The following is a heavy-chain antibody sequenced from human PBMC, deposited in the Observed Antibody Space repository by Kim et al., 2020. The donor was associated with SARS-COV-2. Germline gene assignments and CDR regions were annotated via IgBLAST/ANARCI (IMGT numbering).Heavy chain of an antibody. D-gene: IGHD3-3*01. CDR3: AKGGDFWSGYYPIYFDY. Sequence: VKGRFTISRDNSKNTLYLQMNSLRAEDTAVYYCAKGGDFWSGYYPIYFDYWGQGTLVTVSS. J-gene: IGHJ4*02. V-gene: IGHV3-30*02.